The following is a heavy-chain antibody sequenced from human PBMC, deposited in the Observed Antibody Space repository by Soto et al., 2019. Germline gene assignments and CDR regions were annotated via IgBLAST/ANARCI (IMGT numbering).Heavy chain of an antibody. CDR2: ISGSGGST. V-gene: IGHV3-23*01. D-gene: IGHD2-15*01. CDR1: GFSFSIYA. CDR3: AKTSESGYCSGGSCYPAGAVDYMDV. J-gene: IGHJ6*03. Sequence: PGGSLRLSCAPSGFSFSIYAMSWVRQAPGKGLEWFSAISGSGGSTYYADSVKGRFTISRDNSKNTLYLQMNSLRAEDTAVYYCAKTSESGYCSGGSCYPAGAVDYMDVWGKGTTVTVSS.